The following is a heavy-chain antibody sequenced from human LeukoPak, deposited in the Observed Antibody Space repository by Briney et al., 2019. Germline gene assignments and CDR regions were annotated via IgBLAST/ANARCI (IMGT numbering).Heavy chain of an antibody. D-gene: IGHD3-10*01. CDR3: TRDMIRGVPDYIDY. J-gene: IGHJ4*02. CDR2: IYSGGST. CDR1: GFTVSSNY. V-gene: IGHV3-53*05. Sequence: GGSLRLSCAASGFTVSSNYMSWVRQAPGKGLEWVSVIYSGGSTYYADSVKGRFTISRDNSKSTLYLQMNSLRIEDTGFYYCTRDMIRGVPDYIDYWGQGTLVTVSS.